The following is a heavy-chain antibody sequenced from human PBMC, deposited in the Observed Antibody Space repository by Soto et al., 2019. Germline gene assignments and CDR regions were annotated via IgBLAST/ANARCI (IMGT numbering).Heavy chain of an antibody. Sequence: QVQLVQSGAEVKKPGSSVKVSCKASGGTSSSYAISWVRQAPGQGLEWMGGIIPIFGTANYAQKFQGRVTITADKSTSTAYMELSSLRSEDTAVYYCALKYYYDSSGYSYGMDVWGQGTTVTVSS. CDR1: GGTSSSYA. CDR3: ALKYYYDSSGYSYGMDV. J-gene: IGHJ6*02. D-gene: IGHD3-22*01. V-gene: IGHV1-69*06. CDR2: IIPIFGTA.